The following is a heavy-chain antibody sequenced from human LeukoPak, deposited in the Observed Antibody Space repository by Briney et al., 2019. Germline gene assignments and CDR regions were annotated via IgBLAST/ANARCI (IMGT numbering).Heavy chain of an antibody. CDR1: GGTFSSYA. Sequence: ASVKVSCKASGGTFSSYAISWVRQAPGQGLEWMGGIIPIFGTANYAQKFQGRVTITADESTSTAYMELSSLRSEDTAVYYCATPAGYCSSTRCLSFDYWGQGTLVTVSS. V-gene: IGHV1-69*13. CDR2: IIPIFGTA. D-gene: IGHD2-2*01. CDR3: ATPAGYCSSTRCLSFDY. J-gene: IGHJ4*02.